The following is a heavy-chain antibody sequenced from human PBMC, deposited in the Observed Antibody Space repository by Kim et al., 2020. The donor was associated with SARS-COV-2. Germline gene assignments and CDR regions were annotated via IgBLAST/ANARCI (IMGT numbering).Heavy chain of an antibody. Sequence: SETLSLTCTVSGGSISSYYWSWIRQPPGKGLEWIGYIYYSGSTNYNPSLKSRVTISVDTSKNQFSLKLSSVTAADTAVYYCARVGYWYDSSGYYWSPLSPEPYYFDYWGQGTLVTVSS. D-gene: IGHD3-22*01. V-gene: IGHV4-59*13. CDR1: GGSISSYY. CDR3: ARVGYWYDSSGYYWSPLSPEPYYFDY. J-gene: IGHJ4*02. CDR2: IYYSGST.